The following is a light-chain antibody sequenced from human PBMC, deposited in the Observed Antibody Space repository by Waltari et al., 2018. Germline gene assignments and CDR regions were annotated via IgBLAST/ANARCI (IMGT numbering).Light chain of an antibody. CDR2: EDT. J-gene: IGLJ2*01. CDR1: VLTKKF. CDR3: YSTDIFRSERGV. V-gene: IGLV3-10*01. Sequence: SYELTQPPSVSVSPGQTATTTCSGAVLTKKFTYWFQQKSGQAPVMVIYEDTKRLSAIPERFSGSSSGTTAALTITGAQVEDEADYYCYSTDIFRSERGVFGGGTKLLVL.